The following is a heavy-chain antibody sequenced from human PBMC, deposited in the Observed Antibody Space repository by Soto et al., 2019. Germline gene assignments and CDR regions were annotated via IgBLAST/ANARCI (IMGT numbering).Heavy chain of an antibody. Sequence: GASVKVSCKASGYTFTGSYMHWVRQAPGQGLEWMGWINPNSGGTNYAQKFQGWVTMTRDTSISTAYMELSRLRSDDTAVYYCARDLRAAVAGTQHYNWFDPWGQGTLVTVSS. CDR3: ARDLRAAVAGTQHYNWFDP. D-gene: IGHD6-19*01. CDR2: INPNSGGT. CDR1: GYTFTGSY. V-gene: IGHV1-2*04. J-gene: IGHJ5*02.